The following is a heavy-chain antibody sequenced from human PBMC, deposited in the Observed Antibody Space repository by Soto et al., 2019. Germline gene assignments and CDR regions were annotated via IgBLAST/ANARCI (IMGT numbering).Heavy chain of an antibody. CDR3: ARMYSSSWIWDY. V-gene: IGHV2-5*02. CDR1: GFSLSTSGVG. J-gene: IGHJ4*02. CDR2: IYWDDDK. Sequence: QITLKESGPPLVKPTQTLTLTCTFSGFSLSTSGVGVGWIRQPPGKALEWLALIYWDDDKRYSPSLKSRLTITKDTSKNQVVLTMTNMDPVDTATYYCARMYSSSWIWDYWGQGTLVTVSS. D-gene: IGHD6-13*01.